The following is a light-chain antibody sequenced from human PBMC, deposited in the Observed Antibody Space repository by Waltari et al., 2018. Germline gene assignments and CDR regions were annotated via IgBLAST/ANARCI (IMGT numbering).Light chain of an antibody. CDR3: CSYGVRVF. CDR2: EGN. V-gene: IGLV2-23*01. Sequence: QSALPPPASVSGPPGQSVTISCTGTTRDIGNYNFFVSWYQHRPGEAPKLIIYEGNVRPSGVSDRFSGSKSGNAASLTISGLQAEDEAHYYCCSYGVRVFFGGGTKLTVL. J-gene: IGLJ2*01. CDR1: TRDIGNYNFF.